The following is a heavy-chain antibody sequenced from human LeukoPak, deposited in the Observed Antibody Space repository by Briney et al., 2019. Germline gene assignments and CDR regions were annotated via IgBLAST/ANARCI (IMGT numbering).Heavy chain of an antibody. CDR1: GYTFSSYS. J-gene: IGHJ5*02. CDR3: ARDGGGCSSTSCYTNWFDP. Sequence: LTGGSLRLSCAASGYTFSSYSMNWVRQAPGKGLEWVSYISSSSSTIYYADSVKGRFTISRDNAKNSLYLQMNSLRAEDTAVYYCARDGGGCSSTSCYTNWFDPWGQGTLVTVSS. CDR2: ISSSSSTI. D-gene: IGHD2-2*01. V-gene: IGHV3-48*01.